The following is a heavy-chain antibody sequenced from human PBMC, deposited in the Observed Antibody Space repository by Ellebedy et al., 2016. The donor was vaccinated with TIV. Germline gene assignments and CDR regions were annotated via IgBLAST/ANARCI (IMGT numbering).Heavy chain of an antibody. Sequence: AASVKVSCKASGFTFTSSAVQWVRQPRGQRLEWIGWIVVGSGNTNYAQKFQERVTITKDMSTSIAYMELSSLRSEDTAVYYCAAGHQTYYDVLTGYPPLDYWGQGTLVTVSS. J-gene: IGHJ4*02. V-gene: IGHV1-58*01. CDR1: GFTFTSSA. CDR3: AAGHQTYYDVLTGYPPLDY. D-gene: IGHD3-9*01. CDR2: IVVGSGNT.